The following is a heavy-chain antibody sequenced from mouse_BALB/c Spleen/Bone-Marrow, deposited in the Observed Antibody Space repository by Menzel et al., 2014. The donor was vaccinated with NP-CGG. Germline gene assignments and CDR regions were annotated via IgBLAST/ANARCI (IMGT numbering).Heavy chain of an antibody. D-gene: IGHD2-4*01. CDR1: GYAFTDRW. J-gene: IGHJ4*01. V-gene: IGHV1-69*01. Sequence: VQLQQSGTELVMPGASVKMSCKASGYAFTDRWIHWVKQRPGQGLEWIGAIDTSDSYTNYNQKFKGKATLTVDESSSTAYIRLSSLTSEDSAVYYCARGGDDFSLDYWGQRTSVTVSS. CDR2: IDTSDSYT. CDR3: ARGGDDFSLDY.